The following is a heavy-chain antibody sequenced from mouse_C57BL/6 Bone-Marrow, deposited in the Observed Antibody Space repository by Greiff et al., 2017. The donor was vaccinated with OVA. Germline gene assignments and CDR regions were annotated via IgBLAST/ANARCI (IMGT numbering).Heavy chain of an antibody. CDR3: ARREVWVRRDWYVDV. D-gene: IGHD2-14*01. V-gene: IGHV5-17*01. CDR2: ISSGRSTI. Sequence: EVQVVESGGGLVTPGGSLTLSCAASGFTFSDYGMHWVRQAPETGLAWVAYISSGRSTIYYADPVKGRFTISRDNAKNTLFLQMTSLRSEDTAMYYGARREVWVRRDWYVDVWGTGTTVTVSS. CDR1: GFTFSDYG. J-gene: IGHJ1*03.